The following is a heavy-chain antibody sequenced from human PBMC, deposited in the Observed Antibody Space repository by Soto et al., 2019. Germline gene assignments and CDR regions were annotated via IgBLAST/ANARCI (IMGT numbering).Heavy chain of an antibody. CDR3: ARVSGTMVRGVIDY. V-gene: IGHV4-30-4*01. Sequence: SETLSLTCTVSGGSISSGDYYWSWIRQPPGKGLEWIGYIYYSGSTYYNPSLKSRVTISVDTSKNQFSLKLSSVTAADTAVYYCARVSGTMVRGVIDYWGQGTLVTVSS. CDR1: GGSISSGDYY. D-gene: IGHD3-10*01. CDR2: IYYSGST. J-gene: IGHJ4*02.